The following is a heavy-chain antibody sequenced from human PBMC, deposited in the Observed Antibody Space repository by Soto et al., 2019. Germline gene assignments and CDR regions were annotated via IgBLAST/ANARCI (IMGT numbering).Heavy chain of an antibody. CDR1: GDSFSSSNW. D-gene: IGHD2-15*01. CDR3: ARSPRRVDGKWYLDY. CDR2: ILHTGHT. V-gene: IGHV4-4*02. J-gene: IGHJ4*02. Sequence: QVQLQESGPGLVEPSGTLSLTCGVSGDSFSSSNWWTWVRQPPGKGLEWIGDILHTGHTDYSPSLRSRLTISIDSSKKEFSLTLTCVTAADTAIYYCARSPRRVDGKWYLDYWGQGVLVTVSS.